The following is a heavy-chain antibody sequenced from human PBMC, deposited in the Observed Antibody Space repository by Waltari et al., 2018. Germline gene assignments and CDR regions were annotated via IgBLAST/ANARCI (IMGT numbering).Heavy chain of an antibody. CDR2: IYYSGSP. CDR3: ARRRFTSPSAAGLPGVAFDI. V-gene: IGHV4-39*01. Sequence: QLQLQESGPGLVKPSETLSLTCTVSGGSISSSSYYWGWIRQPPGKGREWIGSIYYSGSPYYNPSLKSRVTISVDTSKNQFSLKLSSVTAADTAVYYCARRRFTSPSAAGLPGVAFDIWGQGTMVTVSS. CDR1: GGSISSSSYY. D-gene: IGHD6-13*01. J-gene: IGHJ3*02.